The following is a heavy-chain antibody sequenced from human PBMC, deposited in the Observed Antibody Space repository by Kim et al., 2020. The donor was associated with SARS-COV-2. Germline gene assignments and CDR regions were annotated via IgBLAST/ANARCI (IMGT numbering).Heavy chain of an antibody. J-gene: IGHJ4*02. Sequence: GGSLRLSCAASGFTFSSYAMSWVRQAPGKGLEWVSAISGSGGSTYYADSVKGRFTISRDNSKNTLYLQMNSLRAEDTAVYYCAKALTMVRGVTPDYWGQGTLVTVSS. V-gene: IGHV3-23*01. CDR1: GFTFSSYA. CDR3: AKALTMVRGVTPDY. CDR2: ISGSGGST. D-gene: IGHD3-10*01.